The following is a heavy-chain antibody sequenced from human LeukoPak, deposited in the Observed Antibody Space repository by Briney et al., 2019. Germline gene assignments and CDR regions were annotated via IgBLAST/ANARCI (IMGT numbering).Heavy chain of an antibody. V-gene: IGHV3-74*01. Sequence: GGSLRLSCAASGFTFSSYWMHWVRQAPGKGLVWVSRINSDGSAPSYAESVKGRFTISRDNAKNSLYLQMNSLRAEDTAVYYCARGITSGPRRYDVRNFDYWGQGTPVTVSS. CDR3: ARGITSGPRRYDVRNFDY. D-gene: IGHD5-12*01. J-gene: IGHJ4*02. CDR2: INSDGSAP. CDR1: GFTFSSYW.